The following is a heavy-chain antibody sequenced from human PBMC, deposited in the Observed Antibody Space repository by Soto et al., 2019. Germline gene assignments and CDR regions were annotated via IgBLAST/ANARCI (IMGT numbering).Heavy chain of an antibody. CDR2: IIPIFGTA. V-gene: IGHV1-69*13. CDR1: GGTFRSYA. J-gene: IGHJ5*02. Sequence: GASVKVSSKASGGTFRSYAISWVRQAPGQGLEWMGGIIPIFGTANYAQKFQGRVTITADESTSTAYMELSSLRSEDTAVYYCARGGRAYYYDSSGYCHNWFDPWGKGTLVTVAS. CDR3: ARGGRAYYYDSSGYCHNWFDP. D-gene: IGHD3-22*01.